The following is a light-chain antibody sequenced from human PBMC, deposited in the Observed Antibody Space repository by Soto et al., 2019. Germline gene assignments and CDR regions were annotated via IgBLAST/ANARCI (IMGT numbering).Light chain of an antibody. CDR2: GAS. CDR3: QQRSNWPPIT. V-gene: IGKV3D-20*02. Sequence: EVVLTQSPDTLSLPPGERATLSCRASQSVSYSYLAWYQQKPGQAPRLLIYGASNRATGIPDRFSGSGSGTDFTLTISRLEPEDFAVYYCQQRSNWPPITFGQGTRLEIK. CDR1: QSVSYSY. J-gene: IGKJ5*01.